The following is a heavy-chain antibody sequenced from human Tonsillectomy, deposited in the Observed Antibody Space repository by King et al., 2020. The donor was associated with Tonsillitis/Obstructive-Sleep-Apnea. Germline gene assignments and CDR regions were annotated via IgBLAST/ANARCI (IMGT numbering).Heavy chain of an antibody. V-gene: IGHV4-31*03. CDR3: ARGLKGFDRDAWFDP. CDR1: GGSISSGGYY. CDR2: IYYSGST. J-gene: IGHJ5*02. Sequence: LQLQESGPGLVKPTQNLSLTCTVSGGSISSGGYYWSWIRQHPGKGLEWIGYIYYSGSTYYNTSLKSRVTISVDTSKNQFSLKLSSVTAADTAVYYCARGLKGFDRDAWFDPWGQGTLVTVSS. D-gene: IGHD3-10*01.